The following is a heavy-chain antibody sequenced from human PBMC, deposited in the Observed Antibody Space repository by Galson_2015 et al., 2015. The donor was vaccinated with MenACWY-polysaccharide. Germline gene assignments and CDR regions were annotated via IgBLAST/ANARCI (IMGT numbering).Heavy chain of an antibody. D-gene: IGHD6-13*01. CDR2: INPNSGGT. Sequence: SVKVSCKASGYTFTGYSMHWVRQAPGQGLEWMGWINPNSGGTNYAQKFQGWVTMTRDTSISTAYMELSRLRSDDTAVYYCARGAAAGTSYYYYYYMDVWGKGTTVTVSS. CDR1: GYTFTGYS. J-gene: IGHJ6*03. V-gene: IGHV1-2*04. CDR3: ARGAAAGTSYYYYYYMDV.